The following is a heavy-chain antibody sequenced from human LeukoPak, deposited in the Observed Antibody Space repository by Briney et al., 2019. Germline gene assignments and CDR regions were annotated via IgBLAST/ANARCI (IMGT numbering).Heavy chain of an antibody. Sequence: GGSLRLSCAASGFTLSNSVMHWVRQAPGKGLEWVAVIWYDGSNKYYADSVKGRFTISRDNSMNTLYLQMNSLRAEDTAVYYCASGGWYEDYWGQGTLVTVSS. D-gene: IGHD6-19*01. J-gene: IGHJ4*02. CDR2: IWYDGSNK. V-gene: IGHV3-33*01. CDR1: GFTLSNSV. CDR3: ASGGWYEDY.